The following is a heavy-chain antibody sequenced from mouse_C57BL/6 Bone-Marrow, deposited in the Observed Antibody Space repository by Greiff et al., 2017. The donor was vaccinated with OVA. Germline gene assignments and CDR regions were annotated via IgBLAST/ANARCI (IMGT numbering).Heavy chain of an antibody. J-gene: IGHJ3*01. CDR1: GFSLTSYG. V-gene: IGHV2-6*01. Sequence: VQLQQSGPGLVAPSQSLSITCTVSGFSLTSYGVDWVRQSPGKGLEWLGVIWGVGSTNYNSALKSRLSISKDNSKSQVFLKMNSLQTDDTAMYYCASEGYDGEASWFAYWGQGTLVTVSA. CDR3: ASEGYDGEASWFAY. CDR2: IWGVGST. D-gene: IGHD2-2*01.